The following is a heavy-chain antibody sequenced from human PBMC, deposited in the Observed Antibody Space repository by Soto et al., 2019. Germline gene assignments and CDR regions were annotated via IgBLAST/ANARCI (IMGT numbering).Heavy chain of an antibody. V-gene: IGHV4-34*01. CDR2: INHSGST. CDR3: ARLFSARSYYYYYGMDV. D-gene: IGHD6-6*01. Sequence: QVQLQQWGAGLLKPSETLSLTCAVYGGSFSGYYWSWIRQPPGKGLEWIGEINHSGSTNYNPSLKSRVTISVDTSKNQFSLKLSSVTAADTAVYYCARLFSARSYYYYYGMDVWGQGTTVTVSS. CDR1: GGSFSGYY. J-gene: IGHJ6*02.